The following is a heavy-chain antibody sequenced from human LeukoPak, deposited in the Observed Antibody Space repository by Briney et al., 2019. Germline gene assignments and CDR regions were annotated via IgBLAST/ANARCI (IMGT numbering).Heavy chain of an antibody. D-gene: IGHD1-20*01. J-gene: IGHJ4*02. V-gene: IGHV4-59*01. CDR2: VYYSGST. Sequence: PSETLSLTCTVSGGSISSYYWSWIRQPPGKGLEWIGYVYYSGSTNYNPSLKSRVTISVDTSKNQFSLKLSSVTAADTAVYYCASSNNWKHDYWGQGTLVTVSS. CDR3: ASSNNWKHDY. CDR1: GGSISSYY.